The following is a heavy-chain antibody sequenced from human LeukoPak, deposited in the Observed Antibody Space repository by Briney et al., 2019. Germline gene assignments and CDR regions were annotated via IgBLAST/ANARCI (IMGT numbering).Heavy chain of an antibody. J-gene: IGHJ4*02. Sequence: ASVKVSCKASGGSFSSYVLSWVRQAPGQGLEWMGRIIPILGIANYAQKFQGRVTITADKSTSTAYMELSSLRSEDTAVYYCARDVPGSGSYYKLRYYFDYWGQGTLVTVSS. CDR3: ARDVPGSGSYYKLRYYFDY. CDR1: GGSFSSYV. V-gene: IGHV1-69*04. D-gene: IGHD3-10*01. CDR2: IIPILGIA.